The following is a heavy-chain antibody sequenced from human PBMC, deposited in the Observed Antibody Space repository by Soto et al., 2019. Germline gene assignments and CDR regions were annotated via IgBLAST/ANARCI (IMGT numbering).Heavy chain of an antibody. CDR1: GGSISSGGYY. V-gene: IGHV4-31*03. J-gene: IGHJ4*02. CDR2: IYYSGST. D-gene: IGHD3-22*01. CDR3: ARGRHSSGYCFDY. Sequence: SETLSLTCTVSGGSISSGGYYWSWVRQHPGKGLEWIGYIYYSGSTYYNPSLKSRVTISVDTSKNQFSLKLSSVTAADTAVYYCARGRHSSGYCFDYWGQGTLVTVSS.